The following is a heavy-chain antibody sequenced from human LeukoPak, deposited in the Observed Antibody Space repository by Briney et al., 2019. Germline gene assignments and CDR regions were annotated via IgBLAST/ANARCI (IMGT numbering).Heavy chain of an antibody. CDR1: GFPFTSHW. V-gene: IGHV3-7*01. D-gene: IGHD3-3*01. CDR3: ARDYEGSDYDFWSGRSYNWFDP. CDR2: INSDGSEK. J-gene: IGHJ5*01. Sequence: GGSLRLSCAASGFPFTSHWLSWFRQSPGRGLEWVAHINSDGSEKNYVDSVKGRFTISRDNAKNSLYLQMNSLRAEDTAVYYCARDYEGSDYDFWSGRSYNWFDPWGQGTTVTVSS.